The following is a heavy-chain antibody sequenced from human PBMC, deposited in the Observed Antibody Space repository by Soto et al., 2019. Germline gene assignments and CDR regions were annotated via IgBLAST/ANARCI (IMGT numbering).Heavy chain of an antibody. CDR3: ARKPTGQPFDY. J-gene: IGHJ4*02. V-gene: IGHV1-18*01. D-gene: IGHD1-1*01. CDR1: GSTFTNYG. Sequence: QVKLVQSGAEVKKPGASVKVSCKASGSTFTNYGFSWVRQAPGQGLEWVGWISANNGDTHYAQKLQGRVTLTTDTSTGTVYMERRSLSSDDTAVYYCARKPTGQPFDYWGQGALVSVSS. CDR2: ISANNGDT.